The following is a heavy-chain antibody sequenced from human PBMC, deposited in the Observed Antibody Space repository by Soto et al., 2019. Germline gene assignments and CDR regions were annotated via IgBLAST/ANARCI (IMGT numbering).Heavy chain of an antibody. V-gene: IGHV4-31*03. CDR2: IYYSGST. Sequence: SETLSLTCTVSGGSISSGGYYWSWIRQHPGKGLEWIGYIYYSGSTYYNPSLKSRATISVDTSKNQFSLKLSSVTAADTAVYYCARSGPTVTQNWFDPWGQGTLVTVSS. J-gene: IGHJ5*01. CDR3: ARSGPTVTQNWFDP. D-gene: IGHD4-17*01. CDR1: GGSISSGGYY.